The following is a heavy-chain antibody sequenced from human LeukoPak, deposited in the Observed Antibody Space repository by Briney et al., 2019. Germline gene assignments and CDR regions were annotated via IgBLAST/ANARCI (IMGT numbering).Heavy chain of an antibody. J-gene: IGHJ5*02. D-gene: IGHD6-19*01. CDR3: ARDARRTSRYSSGWYLWFDP. CDR2: IYTSGST. CDR1: GGSISSYY. V-gene: IGHV4-4*07. Sequence: SETLSLTCTVSGGSISSYYWSWIRQPAGKGLEWIGRIYTSGSTNYNPSLKSRVTMSVDTSKNQFSLKLCSVTAADTAVYYCARDARRTSRYSSGWYLWFDPWSQGTLVTVSS.